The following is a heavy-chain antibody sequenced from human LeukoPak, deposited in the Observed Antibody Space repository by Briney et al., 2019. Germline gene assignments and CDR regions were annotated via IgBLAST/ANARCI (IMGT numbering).Heavy chain of an antibody. J-gene: IGHJ4*02. V-gene: IGHV4-4*07. CDR2: IYTSGST. D-gene: IGHD5-12*01. CDR1: GGSISSYY. CDR3: ARERLDIVATEFDY. Sequence: SETLSLTCTDSGGSISSYYWSWIRQPAGKGLEWIGRIYTSGSTNYNPSLKSRVTMSVDTSKNQFSLKLSSVTAADTAVYYCARERLDIVATEFDYWGQGTLVTVSS.